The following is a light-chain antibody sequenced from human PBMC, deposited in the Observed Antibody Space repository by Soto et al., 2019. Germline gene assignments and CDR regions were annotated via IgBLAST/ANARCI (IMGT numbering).Light chain of an antibody. CDR3: QQHNSFSIT. CDR1: QSISRR. J-gene: IGKJ5*01. Sequence: DIQMTHSPSTLSASVGDRVIITCRASQSISRRLAWYQQKPGKAPRLLIYDVSTLESGVPSRFSGSGSGTEFTLTINSLQADDFATYYCQQHNSFSITFGQGTRLEIK. V-gene: IGKV1-5*01. CDR2: DVS.